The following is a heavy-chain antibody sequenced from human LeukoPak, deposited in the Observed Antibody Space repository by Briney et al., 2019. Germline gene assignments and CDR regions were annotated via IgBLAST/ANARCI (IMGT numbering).Heavy chain of an antibody. V-gene: IGHV3-30*02. Sequence: GGSLRLSCAASGFTFSSYGMHWVRQAPGKGLEWVAFIRYDGSNKYYADSVKGRFTISRDNSKNTLYLQTNSLRAEDTAVYYCAKDIVTSQNWFDPWGQGTLVTVSS. CDR3: AKDIVTSQNWFDP. CDR2: IRYDGSNK. J-gene: IGHJ5*02. CDR1: GFTFSSYG. D-gene: IGHD2/OR15-2a*01.